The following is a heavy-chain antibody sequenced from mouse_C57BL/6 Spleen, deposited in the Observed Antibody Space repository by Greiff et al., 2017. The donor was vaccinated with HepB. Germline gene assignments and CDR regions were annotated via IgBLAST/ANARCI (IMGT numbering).Heavy chain of an antibody. Sequence: QVQLQQPGAELVRPGSSVKLSCKASGYTFTSYWMDWVKQSPGQGLEWIGNIYPSDSETHYNQKFKDKATLTVDKSSSTAYMQRSSLTSEDSAVYYCARGGTRDAMDYWGQGTSVTVSS. CDR3: ARGGTRDAMDY. J-gene: IGHJ4*01. D-gene: IGHD3-3*01. V-gene: IGHV1-61*01. CDR2: IYPSDSET. CDR1: GYTFTSYW.